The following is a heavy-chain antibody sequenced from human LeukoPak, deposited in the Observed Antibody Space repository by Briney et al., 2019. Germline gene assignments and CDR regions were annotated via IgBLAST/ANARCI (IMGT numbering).Heavy chain of an antibody. CDR1: GFTFSSYS. Sequence: GGSLRLSCAASGFTFSSYSMNWVRQAPGKGLEWVSSISSSSSYIYYADSVKGRFTISRDSAKNSLYLQMNSLRAEDTAVYYCARAAKGWLQEFDYWGQGTLVTVSS. J-gene: IGHJ4*02. CDR2: ISSSSSYI. D-gene: IGHD5-24*01. CDR3: ARAAKGWLQEFDY. V-gene: IGHV3-21*01.